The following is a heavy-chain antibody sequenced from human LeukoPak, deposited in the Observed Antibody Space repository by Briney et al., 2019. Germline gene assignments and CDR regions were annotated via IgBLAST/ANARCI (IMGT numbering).Heavy chain of an antibody. CDR2: INHSGST. J-gene: IGHJ4*02. CDR1: GGSFSGYY. V-gene: IGHV4-34*01. Sequence: SETLSLTCAVYGGSFSGYYWSWIRQPPGKGLEWIGEINHSGSTNYNPSLKSRVTISADTSKNQFSLKLSSVTAADTAVYYCARLLKTDSSSDYWGQGTLVTVSS. CDR3: ARLLKTDSSSDY. D-gene: IGHD6-6*01.